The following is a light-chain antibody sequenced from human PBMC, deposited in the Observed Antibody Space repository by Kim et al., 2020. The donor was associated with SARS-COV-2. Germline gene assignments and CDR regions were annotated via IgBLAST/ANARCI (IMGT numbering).Light chain of an antibody. CDR3: AAWSDSLIGYV. CDR1: ASNIGSNT. J-gene: IGLJ1*01. CDR2: SNN. Sequence: GNKVTISGSGSASNIGSNTVNWYQQLPGTAPKLLIHSNNERPSGVPDRFSGSKSGTSASLAISGLQSEDEADYYCAAWSDSLIGYVFGTGTKVTVL. V-gene: IGLV1-44*01.